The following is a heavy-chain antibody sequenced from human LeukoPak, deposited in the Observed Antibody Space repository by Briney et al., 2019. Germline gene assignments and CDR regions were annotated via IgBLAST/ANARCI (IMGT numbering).Heavy chain of an antibody. D-gene: IGHD2-2*01. CDR1: GGSISSYY. V-gene: IGHV4-4*07. J-gene: IGHJ4*02. CDR2: IYTSGST. CDR3: ARAGQGYCTSAGCFLSLDY. Sequence: SETLSLTCTVSGGSISSYYWSWIRQPAGKGLEWIGRIYTSGSTNYNPSLKSRVTMSVDKSKNQFSLKLNSVTAADTAVYYCARAGQGYCTSAGCFLSLDYWGQGTLVTVSS.